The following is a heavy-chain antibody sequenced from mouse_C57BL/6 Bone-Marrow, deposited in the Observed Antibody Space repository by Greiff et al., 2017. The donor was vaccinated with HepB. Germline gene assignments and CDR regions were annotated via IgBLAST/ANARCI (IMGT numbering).Heavy chain of an antibody. D-gene: IGHD1-1*01. Sequence: VQLQQPGAELVKPGASVKLSCKASGYTFTSYWMHWVKQRPGRGLEWIGRIDPNSGGTKYNEKFKSKATLTVDKPSSTAYMQLSSLTSEDSAVYYGARDYYGSSYEDYAMDYWGQGTSVTVSS. J-gene: IGHJ4*01. CDR2: IDPNSGGT. CDR3: ARDYYGSSYEDYAMDY. V-gene: IGHV1-72*01. CDR1: GYTFTSYW.